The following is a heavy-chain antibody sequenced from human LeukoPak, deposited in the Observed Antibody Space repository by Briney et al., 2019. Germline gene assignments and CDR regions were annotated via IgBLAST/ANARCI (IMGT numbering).Heavy chain of an antibody. CDR3: ARAQGVRVTNWFDP. V-gene: IGHV1-8*01. CDR1: GYTFTSYD. CDR2: MNPNSGNT. Sequence: ASVKVSCKASGYTFTSYDINWVRQATGQGLEWMGWMNPNSGNTGYAQKFQGRVTMTRNTSISTAYMELSSLRSEDTAVYYCARAQGVRVTNWFDPWGQGTLVTVSS. J-gene: IGHJ5*02.